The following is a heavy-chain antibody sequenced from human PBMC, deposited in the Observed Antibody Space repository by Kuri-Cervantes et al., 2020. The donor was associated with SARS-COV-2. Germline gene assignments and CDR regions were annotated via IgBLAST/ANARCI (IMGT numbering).Heavy chain of an antibody. CDR2: ISWNSGSI. CDR1: GFTFDDYA. D-gene: IGHD3-10*01. Sequence: GGSLRLSCAASGFTFDDYAMHWVRQAPGKGLEWVSGISWNSGSIGYADSVKGRFTISRDNAKNSLYLQMNSLRAEDMALYYCTTELLWFGELFWGQGTLVTVSS. J-gene: IGHJ4*02. CDR3: TTELLWFGELF. V-gene: IGHV3-9*03.